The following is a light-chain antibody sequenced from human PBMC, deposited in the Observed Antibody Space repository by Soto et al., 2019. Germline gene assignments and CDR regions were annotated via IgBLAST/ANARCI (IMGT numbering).Light chain of an antibody. Sequence: QSALTQPASVSGSPGQSITISCTGTSSDVGGYNFVSWYQQHPGKVPKLMIFDVNRRPSGVSDRFSGSKSGNTASLTISGLQADDEGDYYCYSYTSSSTHVFGSGTKVTVL. J-gene: IGLJ1*01. CDR2: DVN. CDR1: SSDVGGYNF. V-gene: IGLV2-14*03. CDR3: YSYTSSSTHV.